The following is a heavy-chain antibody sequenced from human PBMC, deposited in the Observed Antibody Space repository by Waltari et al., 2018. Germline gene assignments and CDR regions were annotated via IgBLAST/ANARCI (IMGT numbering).Heavy chain of an antibody. V-gene: IGHV4-38-2*01. D-gene: IGHD5-12*01. J-gene: IGHJ4*02. Sequence: QVQLQESGPGLVKPSETLSLTCAVSGYSIRSGYHWGWLRQPPGKGLEWIGSIYHSGSTYYNPSLKSRVTISVDTSKNQFSLKLSSVTAADTAVYYCARHLGPMATSYFDYWGQGTLVTVSS. CDR1: GYSIRSGYH. CDR2: IYHSGST. CDR3: ARHLGPMATSYFDY.